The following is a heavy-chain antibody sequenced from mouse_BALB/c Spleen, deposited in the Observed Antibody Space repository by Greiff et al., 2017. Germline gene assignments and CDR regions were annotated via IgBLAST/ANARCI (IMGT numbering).Heavy chain of an antibody. CDR3: ARDGHGYYAMDY. Sequence: QVQLQQSGAELVKPGASVKLSCKASGYTFTSYWMHWVKQRPGQGLEWIGEINPSNGRINYNEKFKSKATLTVDKSSSTAYMQLSSLTSEDSAVYYCARDGHGYYAMDYWGQGTSVTVSS. V-gene: IGHV1S81*02. CDR2: INPSNGRI. CDR1: GYTFTSYW. D-gene: IGHD2-2*01. J-gene: IGHJ4*01.